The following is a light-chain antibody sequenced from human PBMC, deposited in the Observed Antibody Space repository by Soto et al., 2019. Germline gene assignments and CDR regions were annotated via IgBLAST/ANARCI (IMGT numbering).Light chain of an antibody. CDR1: SSDVGGYNY. CDR2: DVS. V-gene: IGLV2-14*01. J-gene: IGLJ1*01. Sequence: QSLLTQPDSVSGSTGQSITISCTGTSSDVGGYNYVSWYQQHPGKAPKLMIYDVSNRPSGVSNRFSGSKSGNTASLSISGLQAEDEADYYCSSYTSSSTRVFGTGTKVTV. CDR3: SSYTSSSTRV.